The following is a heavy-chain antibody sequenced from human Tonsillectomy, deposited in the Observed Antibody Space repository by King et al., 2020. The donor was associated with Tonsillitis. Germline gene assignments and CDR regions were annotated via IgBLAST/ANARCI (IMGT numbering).Heavy chain of an antibody. CDR3: AKKGPYDAFDV. CDR1: GLFG. Sequence: LQLVQSGGAVVKPGRSLSPPCAATGLFGINWVRQAPGKGLEWGAVTPYDGSNKYYTDSVKGRFTISRDNSKNTLYLQMNSLRADDTAVYYCAKKGPYDAFDVWGQGTMVTVSS. V-gene: IGHV3-30*18. CDR2: TPYDGSNK. J-gene: IGHJ3*01.